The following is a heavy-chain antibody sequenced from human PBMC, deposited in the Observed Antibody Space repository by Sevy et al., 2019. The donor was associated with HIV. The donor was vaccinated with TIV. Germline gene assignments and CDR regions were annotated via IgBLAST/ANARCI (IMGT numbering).Heavy chain of an antibody. V-gene: IGHV3-30-3*01. CDR1: GFTFSSYA. D-gene: IGHD6-13*01. CDR3: AGLIAAAVDYYYYMDV. CDR2: ISSDGSNK. J-gene: IGHJ6*03. Sequence: GESLKISCAASGFTFSSYAMHWVRQAPGKGLEWVAVISSDGSNKYYADSVKGRFTISRDNSKNTLYLQMNSLRAEDTAVYYCAGLIAAAVDYYYYMDVWGKRATVTVSS.